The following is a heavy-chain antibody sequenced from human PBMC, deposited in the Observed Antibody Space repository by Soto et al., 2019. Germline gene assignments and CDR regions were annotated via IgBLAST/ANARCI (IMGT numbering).Heavy chain of an antibody. D-gene: IGHD2-8*02. J-gene: IGHJ4*02. CDR1: GGSFSGYY. CDR3: ARDEITGLFDY. V-gene: IGHV4-34*01. Sequence: SDTLSLTCAVYGGSFSGYYWTWIRQPPGTGLEWIGEINHSGSTNYNPSLKSRVTISVDTSKNQFSLKLTSVTAADTAVYYCARDEITGLFDYWGQGTLVTVS. CDR2: INHSGST.